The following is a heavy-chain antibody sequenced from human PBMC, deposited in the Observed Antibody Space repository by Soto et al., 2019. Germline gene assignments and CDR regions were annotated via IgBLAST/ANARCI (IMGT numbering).Heavy chain of an antibody. CDR3: ARDGGYCSGGSCSSDAFDI. CDR1: GFTVSSNY. J-gene: IGHJ3*02. D-gene: IGHD2-15*01. V-gene: IGHV3-53*01. CDR2: IYSGGST. Sequence: EVQLVESGGGLIQPGGSLRLSCAASGFTVSSNYMSWVRQAPGKGLEWGSGIYSGGSTYYADSVKGRFTISRDNSKNTLYLQMNSLRVADTAVYYCARDGGYCSGGSCSSDAFDIWGQGTMVTVSS.